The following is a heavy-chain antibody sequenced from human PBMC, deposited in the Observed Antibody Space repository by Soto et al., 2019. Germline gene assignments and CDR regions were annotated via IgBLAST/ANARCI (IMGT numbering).Heavy chain of an antibody. D-gene: IGHD1-7*01. CDR3: ASRTGNTDYYYYYGMDV. J-gene: IGHJ6*02. CDR1: GGTFSSYA. CDR2: IIPIFGTA. Sequence: QVQLVQSGAEVKKPGSSVKVSCKASGGTFSSYAISWVRQAPGQGLEWMGGIIPIFGTANYAQKFQGRVTITADESTITAYMELSSLRSEDTAVYYCASRTGNTDYYYYYGMDVWGQGTTVTVSS. V-gene: IGHV1-69*01.